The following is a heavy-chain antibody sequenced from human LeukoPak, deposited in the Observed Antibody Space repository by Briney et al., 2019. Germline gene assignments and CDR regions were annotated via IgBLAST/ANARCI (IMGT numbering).Heavy chain of an antibody. V-gene: IGHV3-23*01. CDR3: ASEGHDSSGYYYAPGAFDI. CDR1: GFTFSSYG. D-gene: IGHD3-22*01. Sequence: GGSLRLSCAASGFTFSSYGMSWVRQAPGKGLEWVSAISGSGGSTYYADSVKGRFTISRDNSKNTLYLQMNSLRAEDTAVYYCASEGHDSSGYYYAPGAFDIWGQGTMVTVSS. J-gene: IGHJ3*02. CDR2: ISGSGGST.